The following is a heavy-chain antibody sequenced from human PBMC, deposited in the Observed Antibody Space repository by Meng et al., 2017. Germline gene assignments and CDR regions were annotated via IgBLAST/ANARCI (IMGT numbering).Heavy chain of an antibody. Sequence: QVQLVESGGEVKKPGCAVQVSCKASGGTFSSYAISWVRQAPGQGLEWMGGIIPIFGTANYAQKFQGRVTITADKSTSTAYMELSSLRSEDTAVYYCASLTGWFDPWGQGTLVTVSS. D-gene: IGHD3-10*01. J-gene: IGHJ5*02. CDR2: IIPIFGTA. V-gene: IGHV1-69*06. CDR1: GGTFSSYA. CDR3: ASLTGWFDP.